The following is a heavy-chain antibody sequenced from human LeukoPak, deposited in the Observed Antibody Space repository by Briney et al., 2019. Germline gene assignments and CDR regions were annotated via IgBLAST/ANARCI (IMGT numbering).Heavy chain of an antibody. CDR3: ARNRHSSGYYDY. CDR1: GGSISSYY. J-gene: IGHJ4*02. V-gene: IGHV4-59*01. Sequence: SETLSLTCTVSGGSISSYYWSWIRQPPGKGLEWIGYIYYSGSTNYNPSLKSRVTVSVDTSKNQFSLKLSSVTAADTAVYYCARNRHSSGYYDYWGQGTLVTVSS. D-gene: IGHD3-22*01. CDR2: IYYSGST.